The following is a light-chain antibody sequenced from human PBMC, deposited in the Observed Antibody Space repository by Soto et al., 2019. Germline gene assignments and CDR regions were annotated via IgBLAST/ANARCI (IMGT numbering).Light chain of an antibody. V-gene: IGKV1-12*01. CDR1: QAVSTW. CDR3: QQANSFPRT. CDR2: AAS. Sequence: DFQMTQSPSFVSASVGDRVTITCRASQAVSTWLAWYQQKPGDAPKLLIYAASTLQSGVPSRFSGSGSGTDFTLTIRSLQPEDFATHYCQQANSFPRTLRGGTKVDIK. J-gene: IGKJ4*01.